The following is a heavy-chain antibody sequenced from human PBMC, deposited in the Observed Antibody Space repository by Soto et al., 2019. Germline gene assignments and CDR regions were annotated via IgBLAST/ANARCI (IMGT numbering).Heavy chain of an antibody. CDR2: IYHSGST. CDR3: ASYNYGDNERSY. J-gene: IGHJ4*02. CDR1: SGSISSSNW. D-gene: IGHD4-17*01. Sequence: SETLSLTCAVSSGSISSSNWWSWVRQPPGKGLEWIGEIYHSGSTNYNPSLKSRVTISVDKSKNQFSLKLSSVTAADTAVYYCASYNYGDNERSYWGQGTLVTVSS. V-gene: IGHV4-4*02.